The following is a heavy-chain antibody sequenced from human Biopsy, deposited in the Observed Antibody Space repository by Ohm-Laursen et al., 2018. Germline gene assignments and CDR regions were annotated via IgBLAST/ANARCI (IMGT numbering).Heavy chain of an antibody. CDR2: VKSNANGGTT. J-gene: IGHJ4*02. CDR3: TAGIPGLSRSSDY. D-gene: IGHD6-19*01. CDR1: VFTFSAAW. V-gene: IGHV3-15*05. Sequence: SLRLSCAASVFTFSAAWMYWVRQAPGKGLECVALVKSNANGGTTEYPAPVEGRFSISRDDSRNTVYLHMSSLNTDDTTMYFCTAGIPGLSRSSDYWGQGTLVTVSS.